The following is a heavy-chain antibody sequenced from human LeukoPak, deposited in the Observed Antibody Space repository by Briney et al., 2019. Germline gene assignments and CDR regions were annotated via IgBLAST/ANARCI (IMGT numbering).Heavy chain of an antibody. D-gene: IGHD2-2*01. J-gene: IGHJ6*02. CDR2: INHSGST. CDR3: ARGGSSTSCYAGCYYGMDV. Sequence: SETLSLTCAVYGGSFSGYYWSWIRQPPGKGLEWIGEINHSGSTNYNPSLKSRVTISVDTSKNQFSLKLSSVTAADTAVYYCARGGSSTSCYAGCYYGMDVWGQGTTVTVS. CDR1: GGSFSGYY. V-gene: IGHV4-34*01.